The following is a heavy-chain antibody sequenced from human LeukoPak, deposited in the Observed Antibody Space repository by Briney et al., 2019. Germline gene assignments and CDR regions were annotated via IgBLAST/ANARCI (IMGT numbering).Heavy chain of an antibody. CDR3: ARDKAYYYDISGFDN. CDR2: IYSDGST. J-gene: IGHJ4*02. CDR1: GGSISSYY. D-gene: IGHD3-22*01. Sequence: SETLSLTCTVSGGSISSYYWSWIRQPAGKGLEWIGRIYSDGSTNYNPSLKGRITISVDTSKNQFSLRLSSVTAADTAVYYCARDKAYYYDISGFDNWGQGTPVSVSS. V-gene: IGHV4-4*07.